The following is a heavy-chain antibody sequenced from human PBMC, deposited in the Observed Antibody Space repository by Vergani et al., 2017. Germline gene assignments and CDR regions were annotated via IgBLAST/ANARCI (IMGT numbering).Heavy chain of an antibody. CDR3: ARDLGSCSSTSCSNYYYYYGMDV. J-gene: IGHJ6*02. CDR2: INAGNGNT. Sequence: QVQLVQSGAEVKKPGASVKVSCKASGYTFTSYAMHWVRQAPGQRLEWMGWINAGNGNTKYSQKFQGRVTITRDTSASTAYMELSSLRSEDTAVYYCARDLGSCSSTSCSNYYYYYGMDVWGQGTTVTVSS. V-gene: IGHV1-3*01. D-gene: IGHD2-2*01. CDR1: GYTFTSYA.